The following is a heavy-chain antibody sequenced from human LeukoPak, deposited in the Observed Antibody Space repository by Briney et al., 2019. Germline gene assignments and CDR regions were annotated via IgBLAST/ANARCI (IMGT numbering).Heavy chain of an antibody. Sequence: PSETLSLTCAVYGGSFSGYYWSWIRQPPGKGLEWIGEINHSGSTNYNPSLKSRVTISVDTSKNQFSLKLSSVTAADTAVYYCARGGYCSSTSCFEYYYYYYMDVWGKGTTVTVSS. J-gene: IGHJ6*03. V-gene: IGHV4-34*01. CDR2: INHSGST. CDR1: GGSFSGYY. CDR3: ARGGYCSSTSCFEYYYYYYMDV. D-gene: IGHD2-2*01.